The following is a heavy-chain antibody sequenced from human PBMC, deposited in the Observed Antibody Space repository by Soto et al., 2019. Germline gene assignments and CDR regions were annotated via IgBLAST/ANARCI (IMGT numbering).Heavy chain of an antibody. CDR1: GLTFSSYW. CDR3: ARAKSRGYNYGYCLDY. Sequence: GGSLRLSCAASGLTFSSYWMSWVRQAPGKGLEWVANIKQDGSEKYYVDSVKGRFTISRDNAKNSLYLQMNSLGAEDTAVYYCARAKSRGYNYGYCLDYWGQGTLVTVSS. D-gene: IGHD5-18*01. J-gene: IGHJ4*02. V-gene: IGHV3-7*01. CDR2: IKQDGSEK.